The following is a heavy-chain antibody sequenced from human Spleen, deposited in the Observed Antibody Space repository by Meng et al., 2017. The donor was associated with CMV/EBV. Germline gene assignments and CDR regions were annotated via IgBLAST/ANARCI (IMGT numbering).Heavy chain of an antibody. V-gene: IGHV3-11*04. J-gene: IGHJ6*02. CDR1: GFTFSDYY. CDR2: ISSSGSTI. D-gene: IGHD3-10*01. Sequence: GESLKISCAASGFTFSDYYMSWIRQAPGKGLEWVSYISSSGSTIYYADSVKGRFTISRDNSKNTLYLQMNSLRAEDTAVYYCAREVTMIRGFISRAPESLHYYYAMDVWGQGTTVTVSS. CDR3: AREVTMIRGFISRAPESLHYYYAMDV.